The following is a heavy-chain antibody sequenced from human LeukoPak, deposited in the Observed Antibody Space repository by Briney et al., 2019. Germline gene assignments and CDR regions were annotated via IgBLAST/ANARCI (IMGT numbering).Heavy chain of an antibody. J-gene: IGHJ4*02. CDR1: GFTLSSYA. CDR3: ARVHDSSGYWGYYFDY. CDR2: ISSNGGST. Sequence: GGSLRLSCAASGFTLSSYAMHWVRQAPGKGLEYVSAISSNGGSTYYANSVKGRFTISRDNSKNTLYLQMGSLRAEDMAVYYCARVHDSSGYWGYYFDYWGQGTLVTVSS. D-gene: IGHD3-22*01. V-gene: IGHV3-64*01.